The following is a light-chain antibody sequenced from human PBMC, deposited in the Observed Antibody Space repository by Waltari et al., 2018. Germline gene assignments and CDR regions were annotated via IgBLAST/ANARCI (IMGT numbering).Light chain of an antibody. V-gene: IGKV1-39*01. J-gene: IGKJ1*01. CDR3: QQTSSTPFT. CDR2: GAS. Sequence: TQMTQSPSSLSASVGDRVSITCRASQNVDRYLNWYQQKPGTAPRLLVSGASSLQSGVQSRFSGGGSGTDLTLTISGLEPEDFASYYCQQTSSTPFTFGQGTKVEIK. CDR1: QNVDRY.